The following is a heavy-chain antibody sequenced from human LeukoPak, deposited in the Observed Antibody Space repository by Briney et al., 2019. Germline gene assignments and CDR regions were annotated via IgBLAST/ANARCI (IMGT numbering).Heavy chain of an antibody. J-gene: IGHJ4*02. D-gene: IGHD6-13*01. CDR2: TKQDGSER. Sequence: GGSLRLSCAASGFISSYWMTWVRQAPGKGLEWVANTKQDGSERYYVDSVKGRFTISRDNAKNSLYLQMDSLRAEDTAVYYCTILRTASDDYWGQGTLVTVSS. CDR3: TILRTASDDY. V-gene: IGHV3-7*01. CDR1: GFISSYW.